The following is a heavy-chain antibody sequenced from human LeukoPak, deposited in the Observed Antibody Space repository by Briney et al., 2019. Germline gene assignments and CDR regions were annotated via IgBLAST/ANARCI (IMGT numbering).Heavy chain of an antibody. Sequence: SQTLSLTCTVSSRSMSSYYRRWVRHPPRKGLEWVGYIYYSGTTNYNPTLKSRDSISVVTSNSQFSLKQSSVTAAGPALYYWARQALTTSYYYARYVWGKGTAVTVSS. CDR1: SRSMSSYY. J-gene: IGHJ6*04. D-gene: IGHD1-1*01. CDR2: IYYSGTT. CDR3: ARQALTTSYYYARYV. V-gene: IGHV4-59*01.